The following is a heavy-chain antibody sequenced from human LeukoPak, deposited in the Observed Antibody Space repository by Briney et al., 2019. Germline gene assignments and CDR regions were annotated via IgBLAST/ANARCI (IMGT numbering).Heavy chain of an antibody. CDR2: IKQGGSDK. D-gene: IGHD5-18*01. Sequence: PGWSLRLSCAASGFSFSSYWMSWVRQAPGKGLEWVANIKQGGSDKYSVDSVKGRFTISRDNAKNSLDLQMNSLRSEDTAVYYCARDVRESVTSYFYYYMDVWGKGTTVTVSS. CDR1: GFSFSSYW. V-gene: IGHV3-7*01. CDR3: ARDVRESVTSYFYYYMDV. J-gene: IGHJ6*03.